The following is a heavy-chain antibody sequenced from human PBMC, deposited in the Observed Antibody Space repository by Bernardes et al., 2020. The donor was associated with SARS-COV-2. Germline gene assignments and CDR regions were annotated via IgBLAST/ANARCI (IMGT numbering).Heavy chain of an antibody. CDR3: ARHGPSPRVVGSTFEL. D-gene: IGHD1-26*01. CDR1: GGSLSRSSYY. CDR2: IYYSGTT. V-gene: IGHV4-39*01. J-gene: IGHJ3*01. Sequence: SETLSLTCTVSGGSLSRSSYYWGWIRQPPGKGLEWIGSIYYSGTTYYNPSLMSRVTISEDTSNNQISLRLSSVTAADTAVYYCARHGPSPRVVGSTFELWGQGTMVTVS.